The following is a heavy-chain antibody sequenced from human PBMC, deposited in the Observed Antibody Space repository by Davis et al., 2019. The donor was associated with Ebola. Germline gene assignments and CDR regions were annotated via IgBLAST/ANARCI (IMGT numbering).Heavy chain of an antibody. CDR2: IYYSGST. V-gene: IGHV4-39*02. CDR1: GGSISSSSYY. J-gene: IGHJ4*02. D-gene: IGHD6-19*01. Sequence: SETLSLTCTVSGGSISSSSYYWGWIRQPPGKGLEWIGSIYYSGSTYYNPSLKSRVTISVDTSKNQFSLKLSSVTAADTAVYYCAREVAGTWYWGQGTLVTVSS. CDR3: AREVAGTWY.